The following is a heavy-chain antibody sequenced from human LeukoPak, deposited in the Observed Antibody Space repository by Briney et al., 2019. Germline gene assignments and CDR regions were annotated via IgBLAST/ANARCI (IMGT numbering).Heavy chain of an antibody. CDR2: IHISGTT. Sequence: SETLSLTCTVSGGSIRHCYWTWIRQFAGKRLEWIGRIHISGTTNYNPSLKSRVTMSVDTSKNNFFLNLTSVTAADTAVYYCARAAELYDFWGGNGPFDLWGQGKMVTVSS. CDR1: GGSIRHCY. D-gene: IGHD3-3*01. J-gene: IGHJ3*01. CDR3: ARAAELYDFWGGNGPFDL. V-gene: IGHV4-4*07.